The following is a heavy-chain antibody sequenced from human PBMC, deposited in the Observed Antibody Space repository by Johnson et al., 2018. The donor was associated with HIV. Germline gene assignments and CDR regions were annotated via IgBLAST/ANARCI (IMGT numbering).Heavy chain of an antibody. CDR2: IRYGGSKK. CDR3: AKQGGSRVPLWVDAFDI. J-gene: IGHJ3*02. D-gene: IGHD3-10*01. Sequence: QMLLVESGGGVVQPGRSLRLSCEASGFTFSSYGMHWVRQAQGKGLGWVAFIRYGGSKKYYADSVKGGFTISRDNSKNTLYLQMTSLRAEDTAVYYCAKQGGSRVPLWVDAFDIWGQGTMGTVSS. V-gene: IGHV3-33*06. CDR1: GFTFSSYG.